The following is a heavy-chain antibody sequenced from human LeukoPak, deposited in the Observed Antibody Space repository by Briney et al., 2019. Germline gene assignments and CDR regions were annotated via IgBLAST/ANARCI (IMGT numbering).Heavy chain of an antibody. J-gene: IGHJ5*02. CDR2: IYYSGST. D-gene: IGHD3-10*01. CDR1: GGSISSSSYY. CDR3: ARDFQTLSGSYEVDWFDP. Sequence: TSETLSLTCTVSGGSISSSSYYWGWIRQPPGKGLEWIGSIYYSGSTYYNPSLKSRVTISVDTSKNQFSLKLSSVTAADTAVYYCARDFQTLSGSYEVDWFDPWGQGTLVTVSS. V-gene: IGHV4-39*07.